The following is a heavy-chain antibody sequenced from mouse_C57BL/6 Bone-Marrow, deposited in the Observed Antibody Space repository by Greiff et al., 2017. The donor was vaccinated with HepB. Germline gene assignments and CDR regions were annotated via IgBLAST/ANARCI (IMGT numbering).Heavy chain of an antibody. Sequence: EVQGVESGGGLVKPGGSLKLSCAASGFTFSSYAMSWVRQTPEKRLEWVATISDGGSYTYYPDNVKGRFTLSRDNAKNNLYLQMSHLKSEDTAMYYCARESYYYGSSYVADYAMDYWGQGTSVTVSS. J-gene: IGHJ4*01. CDR1: GFTFSSYA. V-gene: IGHV5-4*01. CDR2: ISDGGSYT. CDR3: ARESYYYGSSYVADYAMDY. D-gene: IGHD1-1*01.